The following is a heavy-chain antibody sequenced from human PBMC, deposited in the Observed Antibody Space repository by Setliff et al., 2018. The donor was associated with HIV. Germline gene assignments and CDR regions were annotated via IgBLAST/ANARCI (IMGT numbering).Heavy chain of an antibody. CDR1: GYTFSSYG. Sequence: GASVKVSCKASGYTFSSYGINWVRQAPGQGLEWMGRINAFNGKTDYSQKFTGRITMTPETSISTAYMELTSMRAEDTAVYYCASRAWFGDYPYYYYAMDVWGQGTTVTVSS. J-gene: IGHJ6*02. V-gene: IGHV1-18*01. CDR3: ASRAWFGDYPYYYYAMDV. CDR2: INAFNGKT. D-gene: IGHD3-10*01.